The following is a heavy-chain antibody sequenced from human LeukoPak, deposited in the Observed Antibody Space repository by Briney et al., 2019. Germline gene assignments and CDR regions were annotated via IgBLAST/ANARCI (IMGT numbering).Heavy chain of an antibody. J-gene: IGHJ6*01. D-gene: IGHD3-10*01. Sequence: SETLSLTCTVSGGSISTYYWSWIRQPPGHALEWIGYIYYSGSTNYNPALKSRVTMSAGTAKNQFSLKLSSVTAADTAVYYCARMGGNVMVQNYYCGYGMDVWGEGTTGTVSS. V-gene: IGHV4-59*01. CDR3: ARMGGNVMVQNYYCGYGMDV. CDR2: IYYSGST. CDR1: GGSISTYY.